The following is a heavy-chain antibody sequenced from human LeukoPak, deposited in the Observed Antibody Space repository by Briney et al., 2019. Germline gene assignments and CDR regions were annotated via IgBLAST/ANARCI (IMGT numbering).Heavy chain of an antibody. V-gene: IGHV1-69*05. Sequence: GASVKVSCKASGGTFSSYGISWVRQAPGQGLEWMGRIIPIFGTANYAQKFQGRVTITTDESTSTAYMELSSLRSEDTAVYYCARNGDYSSTRTFDYWGQGTLVTVSP. D-gene: IGHD4-17*01. CDR1: GGTFSSYG. J-gene: IGHJ4*02. CDR3: ARNGDYSSTRTFDY. CDR2: IIPIFGTA.